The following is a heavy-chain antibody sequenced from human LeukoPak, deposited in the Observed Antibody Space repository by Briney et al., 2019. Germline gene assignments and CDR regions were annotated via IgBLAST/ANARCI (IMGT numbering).Heavy chain of an antibody. CDR2: ISGSGGGT. V-gene: IGHV3-23*01. CDR3: AKEEWLLAVYFDY. J-gene: IGHJ4*02. CDR1: GFTFSNYA. D-gene: IGHD3-3*01. Sequence: GGSLRLSCAASGFTFSNYAMSWVRQAPGKGLEWVSTISGSGGGTYYADSVKGQFTISRDNSKNTLYLQMNSLRAEDTAVYYCAKEEWLLAVYFDYWGQGTLVTVSS.